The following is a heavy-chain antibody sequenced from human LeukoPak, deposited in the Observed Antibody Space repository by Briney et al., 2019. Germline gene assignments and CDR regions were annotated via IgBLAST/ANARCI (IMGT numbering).Heavy chain of an antibody. CDR1: GFTFTSSA. D-gene: IGHD6-19*01. CDR3: AADHAYSSGWIAHYYGMDV. CDR2: IVVGSGNT. J-gene: IGHJ6*02. V-gene: IGHV1-58*02. Sequence: ASVKVSCKASGFTFTSSAMQWVRQARGHRLEWIGWIVVGSGNTNYAQKFQERVTITRDMSTSTAYMELSSLRSEDTAVYYCAADHAYSSGWIAHYYGMDVWGQGTTVTVSS.